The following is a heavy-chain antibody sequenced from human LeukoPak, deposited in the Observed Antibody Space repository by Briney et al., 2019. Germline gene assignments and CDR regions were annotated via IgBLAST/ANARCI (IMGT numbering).Heavy chain of an antibody. CDR3: ARDSGYSYGYDY. D-gene: IGHD5-18*01. CDR1: GFTVSSNY. Sequence: GSLRLSCAASGFTVSSNYMSWVRQAPGKGLEWVSVIYSGGSTYYAASVKGRFTISRDNSKNTLYLQMNSLRAEDTAVYYCARDSGYSYGYDYWGQGTLVTVSS. J-gene: IGHJ4*02. CDR2: IYSGGST. V-gene: IGHV3-53*01.